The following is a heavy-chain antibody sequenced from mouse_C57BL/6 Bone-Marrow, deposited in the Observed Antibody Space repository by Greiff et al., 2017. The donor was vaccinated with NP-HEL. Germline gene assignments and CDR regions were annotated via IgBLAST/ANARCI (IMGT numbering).Heavy chain of an antibody. CDR2: ISNGGGST. Sequence: EVKVVESGGGLVQPGGSLKLSCAASGFTFSDYYMYWVRQTPEKRLEWVAYISNGGGSTYYPDTVKGRFTIARDDAKNTLYLQMSRLKSEDTAMYYCGGDYCGSSFAYWGQGTLVTVSA. J-gene: IGHJ3*01. V-gene: IGHV5-12*01. CDR3: GGDYCGSSFAY. CDR1: GFTFSDYY. D-gene: IGHD1-1*01.